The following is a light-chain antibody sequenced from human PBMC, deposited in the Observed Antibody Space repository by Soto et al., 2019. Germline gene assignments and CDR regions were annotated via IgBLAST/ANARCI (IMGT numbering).Light chain of an antibody. J-gene: IGKJ3*01. CDR3: QHYSDYPLT. CDR1: QSVGNW. V-gene: IGKV1-5*03. Sequence: DIQMTQSPSTLSASVCDRVTITCRASQSVGNWLAWFQQKPGKAPSLLVYLASNLQTGVPSRFSGVGSGTEFTLTINSLDPEDFATYYCQHYSDYPLTFGPGTKVDLK. CDR2: LAS.